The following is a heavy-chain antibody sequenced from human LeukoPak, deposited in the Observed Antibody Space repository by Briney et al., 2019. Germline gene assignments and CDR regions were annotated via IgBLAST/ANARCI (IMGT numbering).Heavy chain of an antibody. CDR3: AELGITMIGGV. Sequence: RAGGSLRLSCAASGFTLDNYWMSWVCQAPGKGLEWVANIDQDGSEKHYVDSVKGRFTISRDNAKNSLYLQMNSLRAEDTAVYYCAELGITMIGGVWGKGTTVTISS. V-gene: IGHV3-7*01. CDR1: GFTLDNYW. CDR2: IDQDGSEK. J-gene: IGHJ6*04. D-gene: IGHD3-10*02.